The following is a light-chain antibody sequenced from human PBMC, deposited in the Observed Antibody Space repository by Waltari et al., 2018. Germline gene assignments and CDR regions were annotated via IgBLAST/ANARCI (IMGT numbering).Light chain of an antibody. Sequence: DIQMTQSPSTLSASVGDRVTITCRGSQSINRCLAWYQQKPGKAPKLLINAASSLESWVPSRFSGSGSGSEFTLTISSLQPDDFTTYYCQQYNSYPYTFGQGTKLEIK. J-gene: IGKJ2*01. V-gene: IGKV1-5*01. CDR2: AAS. CDR3: QQYNSYPYT. CDR1: QSINRC.